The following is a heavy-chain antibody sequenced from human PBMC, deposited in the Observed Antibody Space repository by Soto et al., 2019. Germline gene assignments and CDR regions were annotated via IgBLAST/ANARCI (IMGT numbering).Heavy chain of an antibody. CDR2: ISSSGTII. V-gene: IGHV3-11*01. CDR1: GFTLSDYY. J-gene: IGHJ6*03. D-gene: IGHD6-19*01. CDR3: ARAVNQWLAGGDYYSYMAV. Sequence: QVQLVESGGGLVKPGGSLRLSCEASGFTLSDYYMNWIRQAPGKGLEWIAYISSSGTIIYYTDSVKGRFTISRENAKKSLYLQMNSPRAEDSVVYYCARAVNQWLAGGDYYSYMAVWGTGTTVTVSS.